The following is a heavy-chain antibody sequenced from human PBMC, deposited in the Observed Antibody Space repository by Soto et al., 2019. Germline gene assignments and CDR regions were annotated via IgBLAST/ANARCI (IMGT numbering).Heavy chain of an antibody. J-gene: IGHJ6*02. Sequence: ASVKVSCKASGYTFTGYYLHWVRQAPGQGLEWMGWINPSSGGANIAQKFQGWVTMTRDTSIDTAYMELTRLRSDDTAVYYCARDAAMGDYYHYGLDVWGQGTPVTVSS. D-gene: IGHD5-18*01. CDR2: INPSSGGA. CDR3: ARDAAMGDYYHYGLDV. CDR1: GYTFTGYY. V-gene: IGHV1-2*04.